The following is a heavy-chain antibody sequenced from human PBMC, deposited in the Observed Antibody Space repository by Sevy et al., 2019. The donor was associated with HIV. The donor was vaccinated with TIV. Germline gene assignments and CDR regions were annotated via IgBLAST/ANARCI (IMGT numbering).Heavy chain of an antibody. CDR3: ASLGGLLWFGESRDFDY. CDR1: GFTISRYA. D-gene: IGHD3-10*01. CDR2: ISYDGSNQ. J-gene: IGHJ4*02. Sequence: GGSLRLSCAASGFTISRYAMHWVRQAPGKGLEWVAVISYDGSNQYYADSVKGRLTISRDNSKNTLYLQMNSLRAEDTAVYYCASLGGLLWFGESRDFDYWGQGTLVTVSS. V-gene: IGHV3-30-3*01.